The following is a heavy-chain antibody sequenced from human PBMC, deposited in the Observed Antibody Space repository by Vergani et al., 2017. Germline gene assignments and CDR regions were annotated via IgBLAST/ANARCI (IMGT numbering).Heavy chain of an antibody. CDR1: GFTFSNYG. D-gene: IGHD1-14*01. Sequence: QVQLVESGGGVVQPGRSLRLSCAASGFTFSNYGMHWVRQAPGKGLEWVAVTWYDGNNKQYADSVKGRFTISRDNSKSTMYLQMNSLRDEDTGVYYCARDLRLLYNRFDPWGQGTLVTVSS. J-gene: IGHJ5*02. V-gene: IGHV3-33*01. CDR3: ARDLRLLYNRFDP. CDR2: TWYDGNNK.